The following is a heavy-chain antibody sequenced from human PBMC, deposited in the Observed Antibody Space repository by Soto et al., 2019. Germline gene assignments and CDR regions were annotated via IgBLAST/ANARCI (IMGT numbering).Heavy chain of an antibody. CDR1: GYTFTSYA. D-gene: IGHD3-22*01. J-gene: IGHJ3*02. Sequence: VASVKVSCKASGYTFTSYAMHWVRQAPGQRLEWMGWINAGNGNTKYSRKFQGRVTITRDTSASTAYMELSSLRSEDTAVYYCARGITMIVADIPDDAFDIWGQGTMVTVSS. CDR2: INAGNGNT. CDR3: ARGITMIVADIPDDAFDI. V-gene: IGHV1-3*01.